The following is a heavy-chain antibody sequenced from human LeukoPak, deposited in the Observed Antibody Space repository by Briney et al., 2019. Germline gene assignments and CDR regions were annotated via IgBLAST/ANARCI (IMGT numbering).Heavy chain of an antibody. Sequence: PSETLSLTCAVSGYSISRGYHWGWIRQAPGKGLEWIGSIYHSGSTQYNPSLKSRLIISVDTPKNQFSLKLSSVTAADTAVYFCARHPFDRVFFDYWGQGTLVTVSS. CDR1: GYSISRGYH. V-gene: IGHV4-38-2*01. J-gene: IGHJ4*02. CDR2: IYHSGST. CDR3: ARHPFDRVFFDY. D-gene: IGHD3-10*01.